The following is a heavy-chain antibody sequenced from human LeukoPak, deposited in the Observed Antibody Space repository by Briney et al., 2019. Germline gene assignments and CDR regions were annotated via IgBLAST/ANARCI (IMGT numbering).Heavy chain of an antibody. CDR3: ARGEATMVRGVPRSTPEGY. D-gene: IGHD3-10*01. Sequence: SETLSLTCTVSGGSISSGSYYWSWIRQPAGKGLEWIGRIYTSGSTNYNPSLKSRVTTSVDTTKNQFSLKLSSVTAADTAVYYCARGEATMVRGVPRSTPEGYWGQGTLVTVSS. CDR1: GGSISSGSYY. J-gene: IGHJ4*02. CDR2: IYTSGST. V-gene: IGHV4-61*02.